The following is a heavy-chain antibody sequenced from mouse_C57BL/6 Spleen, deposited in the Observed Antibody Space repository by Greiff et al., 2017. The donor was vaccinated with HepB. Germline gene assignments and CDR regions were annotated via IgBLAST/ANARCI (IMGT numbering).Heavy chain of an antibody. CDR2: IYPSDSET. J-gene: IGHJ2*01. CDR3: ARSDYYGSINFDY. Sequence: QVQLQQPGAELVRPGSSVKLSCKASGYTFTSYWMDWVKQRPGQGLEWIGNIYPSDSETHYNQKFKDKATLTVDKSSSTAYMQLSSLTSEDSAVYYCARSDYYGSINFDYWGQGTTLTVSS. CDR1: GYTFTSYW. V-gene: IGHV1-61*01. D-gene: IGHD1-1*01.